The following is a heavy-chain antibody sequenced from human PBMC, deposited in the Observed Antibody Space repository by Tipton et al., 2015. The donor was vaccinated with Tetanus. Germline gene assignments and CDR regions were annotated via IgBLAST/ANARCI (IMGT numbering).Heavy chain of an antibody. J-gene: IGHJ4*02. V-gene: IGHV3-33*01. Sequence: SLRFSCAASGFIFSSYGIHWVRQAPGKGLEWVAVSWYDGTDKYYADSVKGRFTISRDNSKNTLYLQMNSLRAEDTALYYCAREADCSGGSCFSGDFDTWGQGTQVTVSS. D-gene: IGHD2-15*01. CDR2: SWYDGTDK. CDR1: GFIFSSYG. CDR3: AREADCSGGSCFSGDFDT.